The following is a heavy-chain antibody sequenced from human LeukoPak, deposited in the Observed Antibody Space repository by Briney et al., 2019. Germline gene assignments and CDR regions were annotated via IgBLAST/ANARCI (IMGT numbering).Heavy chain of an antibody. CDR3: ARDLGRYYDTSDNWFDP. Sequence: GGSLRLSCAASGFPISTNGMSWVRQAPGKGLVWVSRINSDGINTSYADSVKGRFTISRDNAKNTLNLQMNSLRAEDTAVYYCARDLGRYYDTSDNWFDPWGQGTLVTVSS. CDR1: GFPISTNG. CDR2: INSDGINT. V-gene: IGHV3-74*01. J-gene: IGHJ5*02. D-gene: IGHD3-22*01.